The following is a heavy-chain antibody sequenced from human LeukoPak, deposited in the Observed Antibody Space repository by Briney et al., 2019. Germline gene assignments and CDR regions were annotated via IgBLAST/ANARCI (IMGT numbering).Heavy chain of an antibody. CDR3: ARLLWFGELSTSFDY. CDR2: IYYSGST. J-gene: IGHJ4*02. V-gene: IGHV4-39*01. Sequence: PSETLSLTCTVSGGSISSSSYYWGWIRQPPGKGVEWIGNIYYSGSTYYNPSFKSRVTISVDTSKNQFSLKMRSVTAADTAVYYCARLLWFGELSTSFDYWGQGTLVTVSS. CDR1: GGSISSSSYY. D-gene: IGHD3-10*01.